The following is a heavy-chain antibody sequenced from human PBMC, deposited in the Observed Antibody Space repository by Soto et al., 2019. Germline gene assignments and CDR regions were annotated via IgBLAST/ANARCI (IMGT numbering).Heavy chain of an antibody. CDR2: IYYSGST. V-gene: IGHV4-39*01. J-gene: IGHJ4*02. CDR3: ARQRTSVVTQAYFDV. Sequence: NPSETLSLTCTVTGVSISSRSYYWGWIHQPPGKGLEWIGSIYYSGSTYNNPSLRSRVSMXXXXXXXXXXXXXXXXXXXXXXLYFCARQRTSVVTQAYFDVWGPGSLVTVSS. CDR1: GVSISSRSYY. D-gene: IGHD2-21*02.